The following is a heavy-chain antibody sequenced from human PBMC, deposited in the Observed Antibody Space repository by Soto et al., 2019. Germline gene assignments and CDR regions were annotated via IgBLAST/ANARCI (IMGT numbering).Heavy chain of an antibody. CDR2: IYYSGNT. J-gene: IGHJ5*02. Sequence: SETLSLTCTVSGGSISSGDYYWSWIRQPPGKGLEWIGYIYYSGNTNSNPSLKSRATISVDTPKNQFSLKLTSVTAADTAVYYCARGVATIGPWGQGTLVTVSS. CDR1: GGSISSGDYY. CDR3: ARGVATIGP. D-gene: IGHD5-12*01. V-gene: IGHV4-30-4*02.